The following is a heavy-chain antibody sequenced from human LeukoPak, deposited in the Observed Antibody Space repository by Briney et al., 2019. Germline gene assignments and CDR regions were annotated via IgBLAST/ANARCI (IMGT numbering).Heavy chain of an antibody. Sequence: GASVKVSCKASGGTFSSYAISWVRQAPGQGLEWMGRIIPILGIANYAQKFQGRVTITADKSTSTAYMELNSLRSEDTAVYYCARNIRSSSSWYLIDYWGQGTLVTVSS. CDR2: IIPILGIA. D-gene: IGHD6-13*01. V-gene: IGHV1-69*04. CDR1: GGTFSSYA. J-gene: IGHJ4*02. CDR3: ARNIRSSSSWYLIDY.